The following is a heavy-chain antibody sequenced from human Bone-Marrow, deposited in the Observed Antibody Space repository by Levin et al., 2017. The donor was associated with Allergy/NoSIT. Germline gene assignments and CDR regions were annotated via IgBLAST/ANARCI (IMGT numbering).Heavy chain of an antibody. Sequence: SQTLSLTCTVSGGSISSGDYYWSWIRQPPGKGLEWIGHIYYSGSTYYNPSLKSRVTISVDTSKNQFSLKLSSVTAADTAVYYCARGRGRWYGDYLLDYWGQGTLVTVSS. CDR3: ARGRGRWYGDYLLDY. CDR1: GGSISSGDYY. D-gene: IGHD4-17*01. V-gene: IGHV4-30-4*01. CDR2: IYYSGST. J-gene: IGHJ4*02.